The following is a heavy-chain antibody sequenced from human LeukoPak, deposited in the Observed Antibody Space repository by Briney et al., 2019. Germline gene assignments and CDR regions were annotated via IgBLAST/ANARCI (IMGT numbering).Heavy chain of an antibody. CDR3: AREDSGSYYDY. J-gene: IGHJ4*02. CDR2: MNPNSGNT. Sequence: APVKVSCKASGYTFTSYDINWVRQATGQGLEWMGWMNPNSGNTGYAQKFQGRVTITADESTSTAYMELSSLRSEDTAVYYCAREDSGSYYDYWGQGTLVTVSS. D-gene: IGHD1-26*01. CDR1: GYTFTSYD. V-gene: IGHV1-8*01.